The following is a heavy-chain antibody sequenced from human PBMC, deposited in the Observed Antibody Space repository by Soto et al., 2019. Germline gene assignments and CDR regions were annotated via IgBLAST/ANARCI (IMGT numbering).Heavy chain of an antibody. CDR1: GYSFTSYG. D-gene: IGHD2-15*01. CDR2: ISAYNGNT. Sequence: GASVKVSCKASGYSFTSYGISWVRQAPGQGLEWMGWISAYNGNTNYAQKLQGRVTMTTDTSTSTAYMELRSLRSDDTAVYYCVVAAQPYYFDYWGQGTLVTVSS. V-gene: IGHV1-18*01. CDR3: VVAAQPYYFDY. J-gene: IGHJ4*02.